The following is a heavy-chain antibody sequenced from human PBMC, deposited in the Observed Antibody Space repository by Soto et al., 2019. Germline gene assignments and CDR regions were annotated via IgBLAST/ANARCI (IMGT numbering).Heavy chain of an antibody. CDR3: ARAPRPYSSSWYRDLQGYYYGMDV. CDR2: IIPIFGTA. Sequence: QVQLVQSGAEVKKPGSSVKVSCKASGGTFSSYAISWVRQAPGQGLEWMGGIIPIFGTANYAQKFQGRVTISADDSTSASYMELSSLRFEVTAVYYCARAPRPYSSSWYRDLQGYYYGMDVWGQGNTVTVSS. D-gene: IGHD6-13*01. J-gene: IGHJ6*02. V-gene: IGHV1-69*01. CDR1: GGTFSSYA.